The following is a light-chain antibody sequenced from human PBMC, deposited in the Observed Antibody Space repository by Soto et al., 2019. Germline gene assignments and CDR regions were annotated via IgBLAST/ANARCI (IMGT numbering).Light chain of an antibody. CDR1: QSVSSSF. CDR2: GAS. V-gene: IGKV3D-20*02. Sequence: EIVLTQSPGTLSLSPVERVILSCMASQSVSSSFLAWYQQRPGQAPRLLIYGASTRATGIPDRFSGGGSGTDFTLTISRLEPEDFAVYYCQQRSNWPLTFGQGTRLEIK. J-gene: IGKJ5*01. CDR3: QQRSNWPLT.